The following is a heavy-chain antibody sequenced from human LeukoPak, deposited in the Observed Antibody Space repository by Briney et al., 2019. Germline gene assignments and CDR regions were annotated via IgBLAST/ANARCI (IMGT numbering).Heavy chain of an antibody. Sequence: SETLSLTCTVSGGSITTYYWSWIRQPPGKGLEWIGYIYHSGSTNYNPSLKSRVTMSVDTSKNQFSLKLSSVTAADTAVYYCARDPIRYCSSTSCYRWFDPWGQGTLVTVSS. CDR1: GGSITTYY. V-gene: IGHV4-59*12. J-gene: IGHJ5*02. D-gene: IGHD2-2*01. CDR3: ARDPIRYCSSTSCYRWFDP. CDR2: IYHSGST.